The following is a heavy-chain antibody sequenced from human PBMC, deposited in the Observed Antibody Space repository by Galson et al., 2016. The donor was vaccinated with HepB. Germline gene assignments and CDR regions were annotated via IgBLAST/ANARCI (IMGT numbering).Heavy chain of an antibody. CDR1: GFSLSDARLG. CDR2: IFSNDEE. CDR3: ARYLVYCEDDCYRGFDN. D-gene: IGHD2-21*02. J-gene: IGHJ4*02. Sequence: PALVKPTQTLTLTCTVSGFSLSDARLGVSWIRQPPGKALEWLAHIFSNDEESYSTSLKSRLTISKDTSKSQVVLTMTNMDPVDTATYYCARYLVYCEDDCYRGFDNWGQGTLVTVSS. V-gene: IGHV2-26*01.